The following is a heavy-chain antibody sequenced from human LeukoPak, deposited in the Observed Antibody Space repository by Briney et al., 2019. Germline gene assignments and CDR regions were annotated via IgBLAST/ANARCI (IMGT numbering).Heavy chain of an antibody. V-gene: IGHV3-48*02. CDR3: ARGGDNYCTAGSCFLGY. D-gene: IGHD2-15*01. Sequence: GSLRLSCAASGFTFSSYSMNWVRQAPGKGLEWVSFIAANGFGIHYADSVQGRFTISRDNGKNSLYLEMSSLTEEDTALYFCARGGDNYCTAGSCFLGYWGQGTLVTVSS. CDR2: IAANGFGI. J-gene: IGHJ4*02. CDR1: GFTFSSYS.